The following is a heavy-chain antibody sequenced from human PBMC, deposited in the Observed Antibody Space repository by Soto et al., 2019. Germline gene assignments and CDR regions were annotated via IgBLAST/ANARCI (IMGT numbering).Heavy chain of an antibody. CDR1: GFTFSNYA. Sequence: PGGSLRLSCAASGFTFSNYAMSWVRQAPGKGLEWVSSINTSGGGTFYADSVKGRFTISRDNSKNTLYLQMNSLRAEDTAVYFCAKRAVVGAARYFDYWGLGSLVTVSS. CDR2: INTSGGGT. V-gene: IGHV3-23*01. D-gene: IGHD2-15*01. CDR3: AKRAVVGAARYFDY. J-gene: IGHJ4*02.